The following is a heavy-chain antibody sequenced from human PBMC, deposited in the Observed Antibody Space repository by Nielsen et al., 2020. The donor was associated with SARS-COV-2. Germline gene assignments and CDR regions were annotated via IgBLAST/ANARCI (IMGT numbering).Heavy chain of an antibody. V-gene: IGHV4-4*02. CDR1: GASVSSDNW. D-gene: IGHD6-19*01. CDR2: VFHSGSSGST. J-gene: IGHJ4*02. CDR3: ARERVSGILEY. Sequence: SEILSLTCIVSGASVSSDNWWSWVRPPPGKGLEWIGEVFHSGSSGSTNYNPSLKSRATLSVDKSKNQVSLTLKSVTAADTAVYYCARERVSGILEYWGQGSLVTVSS.